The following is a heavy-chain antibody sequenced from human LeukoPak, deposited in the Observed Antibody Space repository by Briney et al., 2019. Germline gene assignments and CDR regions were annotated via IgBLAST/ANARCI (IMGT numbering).Heavy chain of an antibody. CDR2: IYYSGST. Sequence: SETLSLTCTVSGGSISTYCWSWIRQPPGKGLEWIGYIYYSGSTNYNPSLKSRVTISVDTSKNQFSLKLSSVTAADTAVYYCARDLRRYFDYWGQGTLVTVSS. CDR3: ARDLRRYFDY. V-gene: IGHV4-59*01. D-gene: IGHD3-10*01. CDR1: GGSISTYC. J-gene: IGHJ4*02.